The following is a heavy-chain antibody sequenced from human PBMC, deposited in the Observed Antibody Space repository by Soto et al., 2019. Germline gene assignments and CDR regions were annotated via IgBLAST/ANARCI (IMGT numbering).Heavy chain of an antibody. CDR2: INAGNGNT. J-gene: IGHJ4*02. CDR3: ARDFPSCYCFDY. V-gene: IGHV1-3*01. CDR1: GYTFTSYA. Sequence: QVPLVQSGAEVKKPGASVKVSCKASGYTFTSYAMHWVRQAPGQRLEWMGWINAGNGNTKYSQKFQGRVTITRDTSASTAYMELSSLRSEDTAVYYCARDFPSCYCFDYWGQGTLVTVSS. D-gene: IGHD2-2*01.